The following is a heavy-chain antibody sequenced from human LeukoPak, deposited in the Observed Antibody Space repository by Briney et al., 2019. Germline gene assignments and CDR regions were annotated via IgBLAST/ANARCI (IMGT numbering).Heavy chain of an antibody. CDR2: IWSIGNVT. Sequence: GGSLRLSCAGSGYSFSNYEMNWVRQAPGRGLEWVAYIWSIGNVTHYADSVKDRFTISRDNGKNSLYLQMNSLRAEDTAVYYCATERSSCEGDCSYYWGQGALVTVAS. J-gene: IGHJ4*02. V-gene: IGHV3-48*03. D-gene: IGHD2-21*02. CDR3: ATERSSCEGDCSYY. CDR1: GYSFSNYE.